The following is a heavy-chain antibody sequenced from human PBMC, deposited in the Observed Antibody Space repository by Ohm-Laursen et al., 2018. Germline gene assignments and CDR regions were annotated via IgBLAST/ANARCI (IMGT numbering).Heavy chain of an antibody. D-gene: IGHD5-24*01. CDR3: ARGSSGTATIG. CDR1: GFTFSSYA. V-gene: IGHV3-23*01. CDR2: ITGSGDST. J-gene: IGHJ4*02. Sequence: SLRLSCTASGFTFSSYAMSWVRQAPGKGLEWVSSITGSGDSTYYADSVKGRFTVSRDNSKNTLYLQMNSLRAEDTAVYYCARGSSGTATIGRGQGTLVTVSS.